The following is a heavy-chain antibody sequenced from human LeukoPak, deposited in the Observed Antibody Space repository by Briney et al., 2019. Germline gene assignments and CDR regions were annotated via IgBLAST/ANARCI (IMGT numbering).Heavy chain of an antibody. CDR3: AREGFYDFWSGYKDY. CDR2: INPSGGST. Sequence: GASVKVSCKASGYTFTSYYMHWVRQAPGQGLEWMGIINPSGGSTSYAQKFQGRVTMTGDMSTSTVYMELSSLRSEDTAVYYCAREGFYDFWSGYKDYWGQGTLVTVSS. V-gene: IGHV1-46*01. D-gene: IGHD3-3*01. CDR1: GYTFTSYY. J-gene: IGHJ4*02.